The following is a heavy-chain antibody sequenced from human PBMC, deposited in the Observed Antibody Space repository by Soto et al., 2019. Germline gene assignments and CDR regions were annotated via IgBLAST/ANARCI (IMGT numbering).Heavy chain of an antibody. CDR1: GFTFNTYG. J-gene: IGHJ6*02. V-gene: IGHV3-33*01. CDR2: IWYDGGIK. Sequence: QGQLVESGGGVVQPGRSLRLSCAASGFTFNTYGMHWVRQAQGKGLEWVAVIWYDGGIKYYADSTRGRFTVSRDNSRNTLYLQMNSLRVEDTAVYYCARIDCTGGNCRPYAYYGLDVWGQGTTVTVSS. CDR3: ARIDCTGGNCRPYAYYGLDV. D-gene: IGHD2-15*01.